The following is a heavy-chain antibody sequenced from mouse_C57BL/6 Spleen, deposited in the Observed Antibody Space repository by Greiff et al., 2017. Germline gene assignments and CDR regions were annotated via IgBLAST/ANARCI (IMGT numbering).Heavy chain of an antibody. CDR3: AAYGSSDWFAY. CDR1: GYTFTSYW. D-gene: IGHD1-1*01. Sequence: QVQLKESGAELVKRGASVKLSCKASGYTFTSYWMQWVKQRPGQGLEWIGEIDPSDSYTNYNQKFKGKATLTVETSSSTAYMQLSSLTSEDSAVYYCAAYGSSDWFAYWGQGTLVTVSA. V-gene: IGHV1-50*01. J-gene: IGHJ3*01. CDR2: IDPSDSYT.